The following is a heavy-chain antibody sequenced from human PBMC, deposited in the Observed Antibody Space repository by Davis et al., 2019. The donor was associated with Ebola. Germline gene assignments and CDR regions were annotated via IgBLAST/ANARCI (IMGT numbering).Heavy chain of an antibody. J-gene: IGHJ4*02. CDR1: GFTFSDYY. Sequence: PGGSLRLSCAASGFTFSDYYMSWIRQAPGKGLEWVSYISRSSSYTNSADSVKGRFTISRDNAKNSLYLQMNSLKTEDTAVYYCNQGGSGWDNWGQGTLVTVSS. CDR2: ISRSSSYT. V-gene: IGHV3-11*03. D-gene: IGHD6-19*01. CDR3: NQGGSGWDN.